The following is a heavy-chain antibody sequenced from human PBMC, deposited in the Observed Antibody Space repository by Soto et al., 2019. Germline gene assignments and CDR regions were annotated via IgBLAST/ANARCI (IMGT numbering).Heavy chain of an antibody. D-gene: IGHD3-16*01. V-gene: IGHV4-30-2*01. J-gene: IGHJ6*02. CDR3: ASKLGEVYYYGMDV. CDR1: GGSISSGGYS. Sequence: SETLSLTCAVSGGSISSGGYSWSWIRQPPGKGLEWIGYIYYTGGTSYNPSLQSRVTISVDTSKNQFSLKLSSVTAADTAVYYCASKLGEVYYYGMDVWGQGTTVTVSS. CDR2: IYYTGGT.